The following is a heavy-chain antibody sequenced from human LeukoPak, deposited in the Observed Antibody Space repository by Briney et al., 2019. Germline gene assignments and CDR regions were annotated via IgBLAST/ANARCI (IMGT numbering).Heavy chain of an antibody. D-gene: IGHD3-22*01. J-gene: IGHJ4*02. Sequence: GGSLRLSCAASGFTFSSYWMHWVRQAPGKGLVWVSRINSDGSSTSYADSVKGRFTISRDNAKNTLYLQMNSLRAEDTAVYYCASLLYYYDSSGQEGLFDYWGQGTLVTVSS. V-gene: IGHV3-74*01. CDR1: GFTFSSYW. CDR2: INSDGSST. CDR3: ASLLYYYDSSGQEGLFDY.